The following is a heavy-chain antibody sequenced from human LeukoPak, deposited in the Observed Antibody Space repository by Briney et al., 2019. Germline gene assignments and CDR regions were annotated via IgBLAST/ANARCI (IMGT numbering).Heavy chain of an antibody. J-gene: IGHJ3*02. V-gene: IGHV1-18*01. D-gene: IGHD3-22*01. Sequence: ASVKVSFKASGYTFTSYGISWVRQAPGQGLEWMGWISAYNGDTNYAQKLQGRVTMTTDTSTSTAYMELRSLRSDDTAVYYCARGGPAPHRITLIVVASSTDAFDIWGQGTMVTVSS. CDR1: GYTFTSYG. CDR3: ARGGPAPHRITLIVVASSTDAFDI. CDR2: ISAYNGDT.